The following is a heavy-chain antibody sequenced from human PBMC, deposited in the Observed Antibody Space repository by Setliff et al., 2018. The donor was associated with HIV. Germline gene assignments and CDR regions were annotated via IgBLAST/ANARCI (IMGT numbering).Heavy chain of an antibody. CDR1: GGSISSSSYY. CDR3: ALSSGSYYNALDN. J-gene: IGHJ4*02. D-gene: IGHD3-10*01. Sequence: SETLSLTCTVSGGSISSSSYYWGWIRQPPGTGLEWIGSMYYSGSTYYNPSLKSRVTISVDTSKNQFSLKLSSVTAADTAVYYCALSSGSYYNALDNWGQGTLVTVSS. CDR2: MYYSGST. V-gene: IGHV4-39*01.